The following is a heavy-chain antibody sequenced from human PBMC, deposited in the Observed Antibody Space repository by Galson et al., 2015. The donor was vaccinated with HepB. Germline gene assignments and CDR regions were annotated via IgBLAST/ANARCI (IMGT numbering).Heavy chain of an antibody. CDR3: ARTGGWFDL. CDR1: GDSVSSNSAA. V-gene: IGHV6-1*01. CDR2: TYYRSKWYN. J-gene: IGHJ5*02. D-gene: IGHD1-1*01. Sequence: CAISGDSVSSNSAAWNRIRQSPSRGLEWLGRTYYRSKWYNEYAVSVKSRIIINPDTSKNQFSLQLNSVTPDDTAVYFCARTGGWFDLWGQGALVTVSS.